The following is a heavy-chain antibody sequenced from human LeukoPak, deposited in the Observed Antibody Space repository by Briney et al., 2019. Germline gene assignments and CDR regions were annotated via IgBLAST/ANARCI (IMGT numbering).Heavy chain of an antibody. D-gene: IGHD2-2*01. J-gene: IGHJ4*02. Sequence: GSSVRLSCAACGFTFSSHCIHWVRQAPAKGLEWGAVIWYDGSYKYYADSVKGRFTISRDNSNSTLYLQMNSLRAEDTAVYYCARDKSTSCYYFDYWGQGTLVTVSS. CDR1: GFTFSSHC. CDR3: ARDKSTSCYYFDY. V-gene: IGHV3-33*01. CDR2: IWYDGSYK.